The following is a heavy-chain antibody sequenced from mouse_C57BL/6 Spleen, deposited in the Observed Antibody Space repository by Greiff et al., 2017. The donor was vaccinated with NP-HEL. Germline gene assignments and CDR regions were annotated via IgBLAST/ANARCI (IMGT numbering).Heavy chain of an antibody. CDR1: GYTFTDYY. V-gene: IGHV1-76*01. Sequence: VQLQQSGAELVRPGASVKLSCKASGYTFTDYYINWVKQRPGQGLEWIARIYPGSGNTYYNEKFKGKATLTAEKSSSTAYMQLSSLTSEDSAVYFCASGRAYDYDWFAYWGQGTLVTVSA. J-gene: IGHJ3*01. CDR3: ASGRAYDYDWFAY. D-gene: IGHD2-4*01. CDR2: IYPGSGNT.